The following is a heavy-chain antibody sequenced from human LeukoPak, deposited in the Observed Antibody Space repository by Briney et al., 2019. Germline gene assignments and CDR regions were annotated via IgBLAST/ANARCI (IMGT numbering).Heavy chain of an antibody. V-gene: IGHV3-7*01. CDR3: ATETNGRHYDY. D-gene: IGHD1-14*01. J-gene: IGHJ4*02. CDR1: GFTFSNYW. Sequence: PGGSLRLSCAASGFTFSNYWMSWVRQAPGKGLEWVANIKLDGSDKYYVDSMKGRFTISRDNANNFLYLQMNSLRAEDTAVYYCATETNGRHYDYWGQGTLLTVSS. CDR2: IKLDGSDK.